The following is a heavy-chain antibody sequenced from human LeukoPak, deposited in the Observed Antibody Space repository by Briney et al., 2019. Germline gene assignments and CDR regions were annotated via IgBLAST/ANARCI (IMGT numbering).Heavy chain of an antibody. D-gene: IGHD2-15*01. CDR2: IYHSGST. CDR3: ARDEHCSRSSCHYT. CDR1: GGSISIGGSY. V-gene: IGHV4-30-2*01. J-gene: IGHJ5*02. Sequence: PSETLSLTCTVSGGSISIGGSYWSWIRQPPGKGLEWIGYIYHSGSTDYNPSLESRVTMSIDRSKNQFSLRLSSVTAADTAVYYCARDEHCSRSSCHYTWGQGTLVTVSS.